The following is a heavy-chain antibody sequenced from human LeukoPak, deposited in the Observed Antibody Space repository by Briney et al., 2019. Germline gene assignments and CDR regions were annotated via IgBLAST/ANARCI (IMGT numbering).Heavy chain of an antibody. CDR2: INPNSGGT. D-gene: IGHD3-10*01. Sequence: GASVKVSCKASGYTFTGYYMHWVRQAPGQGLEWMGWINPNSGGTNYAQKFQGRVTMTRDTSISTAYMELSRLRPDDTAVYYCARGSPMVRGVIITGYWGQGTLVTVSS. CDR1: GYTFTGYY. J-gene: IGHJ4*02. V-gene: IGHV1-2*02. CDR3: ARGSPMVRGVIITGY.